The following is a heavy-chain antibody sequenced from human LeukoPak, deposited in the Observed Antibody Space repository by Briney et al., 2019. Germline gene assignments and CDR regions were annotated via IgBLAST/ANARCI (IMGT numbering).Heavy chain of an antibody. CDR1: GGSISSSSYY. V-gene: IGHV4-39*01. J-gene: IGHJ3*02. CDR2: IYYSGST. Sequence: SETLSLTCTVSGGSISSSSYYWGWIRQPPGKGLEWIGSIYYSGSTYYNPSLKSRVTISVDTSKNQFSLKLSSVTAADTAVYYCARARDTYYYGSEDNAFDIWGQGTMVTVCS. CDR3: ARARDTYYYGSEDNAFDI. D-gene: IGHD3-10*01.